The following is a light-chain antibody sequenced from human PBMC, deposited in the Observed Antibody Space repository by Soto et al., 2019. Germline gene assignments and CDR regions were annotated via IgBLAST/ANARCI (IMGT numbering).Light chain of an antibody. CDR1: RYVSSN. V-gene: IGKV3-15*01. J-gene: IGKJ1*01. Sequence: EIVMTQSPATLSVSPGGRATLSCRARRYVSSNLAWYQQRPGQAPRLLLYGASTRATGIPARFSGSGYGTEFTLTISSLQSEDVGVYYCQQYNNGWTFGQGTKV. CDR3: QQYNNGWT. CDR2: GAS.